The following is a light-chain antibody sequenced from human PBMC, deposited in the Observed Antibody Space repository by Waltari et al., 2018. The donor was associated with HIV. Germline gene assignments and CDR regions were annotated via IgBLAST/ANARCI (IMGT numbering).Light chain of an antibody. CDR2: GNS. CDR3: QSYDSSLSGYV. V-gene: IGLV1-40*01. Sequence: QSVLTQPPSVSGAPGQRVTISCTGSSPNIGAGSDAHWYQQLPGTAPKLLIYGNSNRPSGVPDRFSGSKSGTSASLAITGLQAEDEADYYCQSYDSSLSGYVFGTGTKVTVL. CDR1: SPNIGAGSD. J-gene: IGLJ1*01.